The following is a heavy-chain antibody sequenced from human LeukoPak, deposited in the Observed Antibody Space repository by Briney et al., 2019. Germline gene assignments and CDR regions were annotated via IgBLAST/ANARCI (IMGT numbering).Heavy chain of an antibody. J-gene: IGHJ4*02. V-gene: IGHV3-7*01. Sequence: GGSLRLSCAASGFSFSNYWMTWVRQAPGKGLEWVANIKQDGRDKYYVDSVKGRFNISRDNAKNSLNLQMNSLRAEDTAVYYCVREKSSGWGSIDYWGQGTLVTVSS. CDR2: IKQDGRDK. CDR3: VREKSSGWGSIDY. CDR1: GFSFSNYW. D-gene: IGHD2-21*01.